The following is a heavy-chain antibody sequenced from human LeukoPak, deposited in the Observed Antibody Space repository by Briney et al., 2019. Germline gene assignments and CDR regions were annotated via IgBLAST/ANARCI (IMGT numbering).Heavy chain of an antibody. CDR2: INPNSGGT. CDR1: GYTFTGYY. D-gene: IGHD3-22*01. Sequence: ASVKVSCKASGYTFTGYYMHWVRRAPGQGLEWMGWINPNSGGTNYAQKFQGRVTMTRDTSISTAYMELSRLRSDDTAVYYCARDPHYYDSSGYLFWGQGTLVTVSS. CDR3: ARDPHYYDSSGYLF. J-gene: IGHJ4*02. V-gene: IGHV1-2*02.